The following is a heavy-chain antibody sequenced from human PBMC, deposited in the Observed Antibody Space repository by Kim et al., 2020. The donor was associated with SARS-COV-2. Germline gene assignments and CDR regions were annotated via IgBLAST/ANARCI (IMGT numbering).Heavy chain of an antibody. D-gene: IGHD6-13*01. V-gene: IGHV4-31*03. Sequence: SETLSLTCTVSGGSISSGGYYWSWIRQHPGKGLEWIGYIYYSGSTYYNPSLKSRVTISVDTSKNQFSLKLSSVTAADTAVYYCARAGSSSWGYYGMDVWGQGTTVTVSS. J-gene: IGHJ6*02. CDR1: GGSISSGGYY. CDR3: ARAGSSSWGYYGMDV. CDR2: IYYSGST.